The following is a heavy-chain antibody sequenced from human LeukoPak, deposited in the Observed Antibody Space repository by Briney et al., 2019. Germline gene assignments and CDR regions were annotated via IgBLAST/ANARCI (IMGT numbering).Heavy chain of an antibody. CDR1: RFTFSNYW. J-gene: IGHJ1*01. Sequence: PGGSLRLSCAASRFTFSNYWMSWVRQAPGKGLEWVANIKEDGSEKYYVDSVKGRFTISRDNAKNSLYLQMNSLRAEDTAVYYCASDPLRGSYRPEYFQHWGQGTLVTVSS. V-gene: IGHV3-7*01. D-gene: IGHD1-26*01. CDR3: ASDPLRGSYRPEYFQH. CDR2: IKEDGSEK.